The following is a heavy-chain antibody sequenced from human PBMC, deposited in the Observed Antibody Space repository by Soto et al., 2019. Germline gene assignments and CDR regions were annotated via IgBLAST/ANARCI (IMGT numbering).Heavy chain of an antibody. J-gene: IGHJ3*02. Sequence: PSETLSLTCTVSGGSISSYYWSWIRQPPGKGLEWIGYIYYSGSTNYNPSLKSRVTISVDTSKNQFSLKLSSVTAADTAVYYCARQHWLVLNAFDIWGQGTMVTVS. V-gene: IGHV4-59*01. D-gene: IGHD6-19*01. CDR2: IYYSGST. CDR1: GGSISSYY. CDR3: ARQHWLVLNAFDI.